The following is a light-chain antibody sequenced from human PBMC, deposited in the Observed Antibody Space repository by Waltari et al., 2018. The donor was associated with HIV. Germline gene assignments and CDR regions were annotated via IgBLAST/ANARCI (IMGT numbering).Light chain of an antibody. CDR3: QAWGTSNVV. CDR2: QDT. Sequence: SYELTQPPSVSVSPGETASITCSGDELGPSYVSWYQQKPGQSPLLVIYQDTKRPSGIPERFSGANSGNTGTLTISGTQTMDEADYYCQAWGTSNVVFGGGTKLTVL. V-gene: IGLV3-1*01. CDR1: ELGPSY. J-gene: IGLJ2*01.